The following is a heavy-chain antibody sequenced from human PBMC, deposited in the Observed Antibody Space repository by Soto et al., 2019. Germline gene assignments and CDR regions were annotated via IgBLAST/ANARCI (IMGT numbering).Heavy chain of an antibody. CDR3: TNTGGKKPIEE. D-gene: IGHD3-16*01. Sequence: VESLRISCKAAGCNFISYGINWVLQKPGKGLEWMGRIDPSDSYTNYSPSFQGHVTISADKSISTAYLQWSSLKASDTAMYYCTNTGGKKPIEEWGQGPLVTVSS. V-gene: IGHV5-10-1*01. CDR2: IDPSDSYT. J-gene: IGHJ4*02. CDR1: GCNFISYG.